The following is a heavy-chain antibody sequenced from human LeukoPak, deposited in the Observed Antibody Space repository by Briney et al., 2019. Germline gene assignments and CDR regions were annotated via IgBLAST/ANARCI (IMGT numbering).Heavy chain of an antibody. V-gene: IGHV1-2*02. Sequence: ASVKVSCKAYGYTLSDYYMHWVRQAPGQGLEWMGWINPNGGGTNYAQKFQGRVTMTRDTSISTAYMELSRLRSDDTAVYYCARGTGEGYTYGRYYFDYWGQGTLVTVSS. D-gene: IGHD5-18*01. CDR3: ARGTGEGYTYGRYYFDY. CDR1: GYTLSDYY. J-gene: IGHJ4*02. CDR2: INPNGGGT.